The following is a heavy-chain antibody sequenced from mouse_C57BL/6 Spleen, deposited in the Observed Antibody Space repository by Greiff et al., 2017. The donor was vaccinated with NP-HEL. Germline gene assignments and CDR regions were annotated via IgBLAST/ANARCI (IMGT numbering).Heavy chain of an antibody. Sequence: EVMLVESGGGLVKPGGSLKLSCAASGFTFSDYGMHWVRQAPEKGLEWVAYISSGSSTIYYADTVKGRFTISRDNAKNTLFLQMTSLRSEDTAMYYCARDWPLWYFDVWGTGTTVTVSS. J-gene: IGHJ1*03. D-gene: IGHD6-1*01. CDR1: GFTFSDYG. CDR3: ARDWPLWYFDV. CDR2: ISSGSSTI. V-gene: IGHV5-17*01.